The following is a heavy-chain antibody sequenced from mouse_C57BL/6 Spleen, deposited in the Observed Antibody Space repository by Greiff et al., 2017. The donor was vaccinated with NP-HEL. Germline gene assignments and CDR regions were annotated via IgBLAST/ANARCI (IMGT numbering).Heavy chain of an antibody. Sequence: EVKLVESGGGLVKPGGSLKLSCAASGFTFSSYAMSWVRQTPEKRLEWVATISDGGSYTYYPDNVKGRFTISRDNAKNNLYLQMSHLKSEDTAMYYGARDRNYYGSSYGYFDVWGTGTTVTVSS. D-gene: IGHD1-1*01. CDR2: ISDGGSYT. CDR3: ARDRNYYGSSYGYFDV. J-gene: IGHJ1*03. V-gene: IGHV5-4*01. CDR1: GFTFSSYA.